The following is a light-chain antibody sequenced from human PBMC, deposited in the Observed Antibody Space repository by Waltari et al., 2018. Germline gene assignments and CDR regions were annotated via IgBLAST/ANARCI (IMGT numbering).Light chain of an antibody. CDR3: LVYDTSLRVL. V-gene: IGLV1-40*01. CDR1: GSNVGPYY. Sequence: QSVVTQPPSVSGAPGQRVTISCSGSGSNVGPYYVSWHQQFPGAAPKLLIYQDDKRPSGVSDRFSGSKSGTSASLTITGLQTEDEADYYCLVYDTSLRVLFGGGTRLTVL. J-gene: IGLJ7*01. CDR2: QDD.